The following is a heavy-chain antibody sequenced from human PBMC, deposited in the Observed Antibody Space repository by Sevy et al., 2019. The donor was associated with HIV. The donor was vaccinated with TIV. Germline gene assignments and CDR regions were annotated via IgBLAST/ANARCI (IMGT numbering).Heavy chain of an antibody. CDR2: ISSSSSYI. CDR3: ARSLLPNYYYYGMDV. V-gene: IGHV3-21*01. Sequence: GGSLRLSCAASGFTFSSYSMNWVRQAPGKGLEWVSSISSSSSYIYYADSVKGRFTIPRDNAKNSLYLQMNSLRAEDTAVYYCARSLLPNYYYYGMDVWGQGTTVTVSS. CDR1: GFTFSSYS. D-gene: IGHD2-15*01. J-gene: IGHJ6*02.